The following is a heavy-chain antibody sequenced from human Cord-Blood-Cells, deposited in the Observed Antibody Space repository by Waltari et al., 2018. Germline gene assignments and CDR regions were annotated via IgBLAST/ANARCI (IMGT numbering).Heavy chain of an antibody. CDR1: GGTFSSSA. CDR3: AREGGYCTNGVCYTGAAFDI. CDR2: IIPIFGTE. D-gene: IGHD2-8*01. Sequence: QVQLVQAGAEVKKPGSPVKASCKVSGGTFSSSAIRRVRQAPGHGLVWTGGIIPIFGTENYAQKFQSRVTITADKSTSTAYMELSSLRSEDTAVYYCAREGGYCTNGVCYTGAAFDIWGQGTMVTVSS. J-gene: IGHJ3*02. V-gene: IGHV1-69*06.